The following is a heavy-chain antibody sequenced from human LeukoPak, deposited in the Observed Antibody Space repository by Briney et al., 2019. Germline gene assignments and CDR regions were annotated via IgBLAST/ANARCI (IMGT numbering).Heavy chain of an antibody. D-gene: IGHD2-2*01. CDR3: ARGVVPAVMGPWYFDL. J-gene: IGHJ2*01. CDR1: GGSINRYF. Sequence: SETLSLTCTVSGGSINRYFWTWIRQPPGKGLEWIGYIYYSGSTNYNPSLKSRVTISVDTSKNQFSLKLSSVTAADTAVYYCARGVVPAVMGPWYFDLWGRGTLVTVSS. V-gene: IGHV4-59*01. CDR2: IYYSGST.